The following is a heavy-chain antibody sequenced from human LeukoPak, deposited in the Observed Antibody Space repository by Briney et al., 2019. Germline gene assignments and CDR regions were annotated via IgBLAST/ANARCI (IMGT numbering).Heavy chain of an antibody. CDR3: AKDPPHSDRSIYSDNS. D-gene: IGHD3-22*01. J-gene: IGHJ4*02. V-gene: IGHV3-23*01. Sequence: GGSLRLSCAASGFTFSSNYMSWVRQAPGKGLEWVSVISADGGDIYYADSVNGRFTISRDNSKNTLHLQMDSLRAEGTAVYYCAKDPPHSDRSIYSDNSWGQGTLVPVSS. CDR2: ISADGGDI. CDR1: GFTFSSNY.